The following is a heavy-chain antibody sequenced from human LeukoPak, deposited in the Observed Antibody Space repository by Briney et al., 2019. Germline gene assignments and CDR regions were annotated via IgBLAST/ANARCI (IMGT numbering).Heavy chain of an antibody. D-gene: IGHD3-22*01. CDR3: ARRQDDSSGYYFDY. V-gene: IGHV4-59*08. CDR2: IYYSGST. Sequence: SETLSLTCTVSGGSISSYYWSWIRQPPGKGLEWIGYIYYSGSTNYNPSLKSRVTISVDTSKNQFSLKLSSVTAADTAVYYCARRQDDSSGYYFDYWGQGTLVTVSA. J-gene: IGHJ4*02. CDR1: GGSISSYY.